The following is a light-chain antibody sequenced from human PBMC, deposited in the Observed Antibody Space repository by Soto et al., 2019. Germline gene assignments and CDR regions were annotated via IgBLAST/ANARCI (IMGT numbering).Light chain of an antibody. J-gene: IGKJ1*01. CDR3: QHYNSYSEA. V-gene: IGKV1-5*03. CDR1: QTISSW. Sequence: DIQMTQSPSTLSGSVGDRVTITCRASQTISSWLAWYQQKPGKAPKLLIYKASTLKRGVPSRFSGSGSGTEFTLIISRRQPDDFATYYCQHYNSYSEAVGQGAKVELK. CDR2: KAS.